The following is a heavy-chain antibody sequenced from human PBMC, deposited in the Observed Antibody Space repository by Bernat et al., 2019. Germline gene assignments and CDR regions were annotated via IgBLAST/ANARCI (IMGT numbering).Heavy chain of an antibody. D-gene: IGHD6-19*01. CDR2: ISGSGGST. J-gene: IGHJ4*02. Sequence: EVQLLESGGGLVQPGGSLRLSCAASGFTFSSYAMSWVRQAPGKGLEWVSAISGSGGSTYYADSVKGRFTISRDNSKNTLNLQMNSLRAEDTAVYYCAKKRGIAVAGIIDYWGQGTLVTVSS. CDR1: GFTFSSYA. CDR3: AKKRGIAVAGIIDY. V-gene: IGHV3-23*01.